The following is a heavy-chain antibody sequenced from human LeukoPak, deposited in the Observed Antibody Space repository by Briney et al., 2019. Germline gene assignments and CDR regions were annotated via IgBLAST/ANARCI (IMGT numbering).Heavy chain of an antibody. V-gene: IGHV3-74*01. CDR3: AKAFYDILTGHMGGYFDY. CDR1: GFTFSSYW. D-gene: IGHD3-9*01. J-gene: IGHJ4*02. CDR2: INSDGSST. Sequence: GGSLRLSCAASGFTFSSYWMHWVRQAPGKGLVWVSRINSDGSSTNYADSVKGRFTISRDNSKNTLYLQMNSLRAEDTAVYYCAKAFYDILTGHMGGYFDYWGQGTLVAVSS.